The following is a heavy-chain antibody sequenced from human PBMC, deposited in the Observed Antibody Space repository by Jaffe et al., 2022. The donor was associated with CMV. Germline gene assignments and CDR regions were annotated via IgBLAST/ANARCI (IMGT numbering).Heavy chain of an antibody. CDR3: VRGWSGAFNL. J-gene: IGHJ3*01. CDR2: IGTDGTIT. CDR1: GFTFSSHW. V-gene: IGHV3-74*01. D-gene: IGHD2-15*01. Sequence: EVQLVESGGGLVQPGGSLRLSCAASGFTFSSHWMYWVRQVPGKGLVCVSRIGTDGTITDYADSVMGRFTISRDNVKNTLHLQMNSLRVEDTAVYYCVRGWSGAFNLWGQGTMVTVSS.